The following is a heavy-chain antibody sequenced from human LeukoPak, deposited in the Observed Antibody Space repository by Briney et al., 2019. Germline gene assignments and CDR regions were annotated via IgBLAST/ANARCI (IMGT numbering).Heavy chain of an antibody. Sequence: GASVKVSCKASGYTFIGHYMHWVRQAPGQGLEWMGWINSNSGGTKYAQKFQGSVIMTRDTSISTAYMGLSRLKSDDTAVYYCARGRIHSWSDAFDIWGQGTTVTVSS. D-gene: IGHD5-18*01. CDR1: GYTFIGHY. V-gene: IGHV1-2*02. CDR2: INSNSGGT. CDR3: ARGRIHSWSDAFDI. J-gene: IGHJ3*02.